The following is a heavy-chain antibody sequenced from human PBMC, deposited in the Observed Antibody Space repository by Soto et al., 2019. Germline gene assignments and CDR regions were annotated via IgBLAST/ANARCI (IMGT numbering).Heavy chain of an antibody. V-gene: IGHV1-3*01. J-gene: IGHJ4*02. Sequence: ASVKVSCKTSGHIFTSYAMHWVRQAPGQRLEWMGWINAGNGDTKYSQKFQGRVTITRDASANTAFMELSSLRSEDTAIYYCARELQGLYYFDFWGQGTLVTVSS. D-gene: IGHD4-4*01. CDR1: GHIFTSYA. CDR2: INAGNGDT. CDR3: ARELQGLYYFDF.